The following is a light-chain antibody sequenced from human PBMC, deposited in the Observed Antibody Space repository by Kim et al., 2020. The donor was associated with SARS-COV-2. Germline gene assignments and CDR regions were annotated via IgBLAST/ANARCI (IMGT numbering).Light chain of an antibody. Sequence: DIQMTQSPSSLSASVGDRVTITCRASQSIETYLNWYQQKPGKSPKLLIYAASGLRSGVPSRFSGSGSGTDFTLTISGLQPEDSATYYCQQTYSTFGQGTKLEI. V-gene: IGKV1-39*01. J-gene: IGKJ2*01. CDR1: QSIETY. CDR3: QQTYST. CDR2: AAS.